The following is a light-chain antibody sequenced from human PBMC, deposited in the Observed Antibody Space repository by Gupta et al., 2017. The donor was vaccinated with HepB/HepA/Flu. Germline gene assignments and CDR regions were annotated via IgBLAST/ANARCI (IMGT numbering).Light chain of an antibody. Sequence: QSALTQPASVSGSPGQSIPISCTGTSSDVGVYNYVSWYQQHPGKAPKLMSYDVSNRPSGVSNRFSGSKSGNTASLTISGLQAEDEADYYCSSYTSSSNVVFGGGTKLTVL. CDR3: SSYTSSSNVV. CDR1: SSDVGVYNY. CDR2: DVS. V-gene: IGLV2-14*03. J-gene: IGLJ2*01.